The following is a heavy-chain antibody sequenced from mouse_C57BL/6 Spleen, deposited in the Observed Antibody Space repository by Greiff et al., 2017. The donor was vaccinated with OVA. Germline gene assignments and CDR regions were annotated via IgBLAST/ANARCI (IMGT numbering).Heavy chain of an antibody. CDR2: IYPGSGNT. Sequence: QVQLKESGAELVRPGASVKLSCKASGYTFTDYYINWVKQRPGQGLEWIARIYPGSGNTYYNEKFKGKATLTAEKSSSTAYMQLSSLTSEDSAVYFCARSLIYYDYDTWFAYWGQGTLVTVSA. CDR1: GYTFTDYY. D-gene: IGHD2-4*01. V-gene: IGHV1-76*01. J-gene: IGHJ3*01. CDR3: ARSLIYYDYDTWFAY.